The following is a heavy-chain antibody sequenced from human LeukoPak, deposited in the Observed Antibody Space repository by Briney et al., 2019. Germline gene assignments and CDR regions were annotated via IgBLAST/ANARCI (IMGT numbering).Heavy chain of an antibody. CDR2: ISYDGSNK. J-gene: IGHJ4*02. D-gene: IGHD5-12*01. CDR1: GFTFSSYG. CDR3: ARGGYRDYDYAY. Sequence: SLRLSCAASGFTFSSYGMHWVRQAPGKGLEWVAVISYDGSNKYYADSVKGRFTISRDNSKNTLYLQMNSLRAEDTAVYFCARGGYRDYDYAYWGQGTLVTVSS. V-gene: IGHV3-30*03.